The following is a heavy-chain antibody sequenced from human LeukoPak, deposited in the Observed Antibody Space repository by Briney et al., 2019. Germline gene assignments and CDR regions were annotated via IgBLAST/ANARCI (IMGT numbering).Heavy chain of an antibody. V-gene: IGHV3-48*04. Sequence: GGSLRLSCAASGFTFSNAWMNWVRQAPGKGLEWVSYISSSGSTIYYADSVKGRFTISRDNAKNSLYLQMNSLRAEDTAVYYCARGRSAYYYGSGSYYNVGNDAFDIWGQGTMVTVSS. CDR3: ARGRSAYYYGSGSYYNVGNDAFDI. D-gene: IGHD3-10*01. CDR2: ISSSGSTI. CDR1: GFTFSNAW. J-gene: IGHJ3*02.